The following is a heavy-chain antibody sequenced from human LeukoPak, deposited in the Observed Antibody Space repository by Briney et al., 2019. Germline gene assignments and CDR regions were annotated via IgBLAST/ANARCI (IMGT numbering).Heavy chain of an antibody. V-gene: IGHV4-34*01. CDR2: INRRESN. Sequence: SVTLSLTCAVYAGSFSGYYWSWIRQPPGKGREWIGEINRRESNNYNPSVKTRIPISVDTSNNQFSLKLSSVTAADTAVYYCERGRGPTIFGALGYFDYWGQGTLVTVSS. D-gene: IGHD3-3*01. J-gene: IGHJ4*02. CDR3: ERGRGPTIFGALGYFDY. CDR1: AGSFSGYY.